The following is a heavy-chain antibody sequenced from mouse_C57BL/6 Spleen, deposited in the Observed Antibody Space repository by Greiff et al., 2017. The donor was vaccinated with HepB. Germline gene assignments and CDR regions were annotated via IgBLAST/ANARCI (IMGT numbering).Heavy chain of an antibody. V-gene: IGHV2-2*01. CDR3: ARNRNYLYYFVY. CDR1: GFSLTSYG. D-gene: IGHD2-1*01. J-gene: IGHJ2*01. Sequence: QVQLKESGPGLVQPSQSLSITCTVSGFSLTSYGVHWVRQSPGKGLEWLGVIWSGGSTDYNAAFISRLSISKDNSKSQVFFKMNSLQADDTAIYYCARNRNYLYYFVYWGQGTTLTVSS. CDR2: IWSGGST.